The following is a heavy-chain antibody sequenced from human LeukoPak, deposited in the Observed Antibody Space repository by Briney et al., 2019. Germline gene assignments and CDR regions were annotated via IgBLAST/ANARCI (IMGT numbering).Heavy chain of an antibody. J-gene: IGHJ4*02. CDR2: INTNNGGT. CDR3: ARGAVGMLGPNNPFDY. CDR1: GYTFTSYG. V-gene: IGHV1-2*02. D-gene: IGHD1-26*01. Sequence: ASVKVSCKASGYTFTSYGISWVRQAPGQGLEWMGWINTNNGGTSYAQTFLGRVTMTRDTSISTAYLELVSLRSDDTAVYYCARGAVGMLGPNNPFDYWGQGTLVTLSS.